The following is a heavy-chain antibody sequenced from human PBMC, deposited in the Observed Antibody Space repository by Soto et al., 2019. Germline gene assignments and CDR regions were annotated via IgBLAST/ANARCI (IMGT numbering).Heavy chain of an antibody. V-gene: IGHV1-18*01. D-gene: IGHD2-15*01. CDR3: ARGSYCSGGTCTNWFDS. CDR2: IGTSIGHT. CDR1: GYTFTDYA. Sequence: QVQLVQSGADLKKPGASVKVSCKASGYTFTDYAITWVRQAPGQGLEWVGWIGTSIGHTNYAQNFRGRVTMTADTSTNTAYMDLRSLRSDDTVIYYCARGSYCSGGTCTNWFDSWGQGTLVTVSS. J-gene: IGHJ5*01.